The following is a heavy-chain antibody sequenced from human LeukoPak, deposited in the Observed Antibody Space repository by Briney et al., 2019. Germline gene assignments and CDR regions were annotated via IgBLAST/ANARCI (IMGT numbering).Heavy chain of an antibody. V-gene: IGHV3-74*01. CDR3: AARGYYSGTSCLLEY. J-gene: IGHJ4*02. CDR1: GFTFSSYW. Sequence: GGSLRLSCAASGFTFSSYWMHWVRQAPGKGLVWVSRINSDGSSTNYADSVKGRFTISRDNAKNTLYVQMNSLRAEDTAVYYCAARGYYSGTSCLLEYWGQGTLVTVSS. CDR2: INSDGSST. D-gene: IGHD2-2*01.